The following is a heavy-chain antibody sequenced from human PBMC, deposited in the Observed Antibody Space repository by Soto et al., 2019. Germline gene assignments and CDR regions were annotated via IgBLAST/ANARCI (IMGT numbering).Heavy chain of an antibody. J-gene: IGHJ4*02. V-gene: IGHV5-51*01. CDR2: IYPGDSDT. CDR3: ARFYTSGLGYYFDY. D-gene: IGHD3-22*01. CDR1: GYSFTSDW. Sequence: PGESLKISCKGSGYSFTSDWIAWVRQKPGKGLEWMAIIYPGDSDTRYSPSFQGQVTISADKSINTAYLQWSSLKASDTAMSYCARFYTSGLGYYFDYWGQGTLVTVSS.